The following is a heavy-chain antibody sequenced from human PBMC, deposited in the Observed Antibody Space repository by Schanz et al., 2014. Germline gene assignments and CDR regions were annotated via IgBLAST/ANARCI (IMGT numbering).Heavy chain of an antibody. CDR2: FIPILDVG. J-gene: IGHJ5*02. Sequence: QVQLVQSGGEMKKPGASVKVSCKASRSTFSSYTISWVRQARGQGLEWVGRFIPILDVGNYAQQFQGRVTFTADKSTSTAYMELRSLRSDDTAVYYCARDRRRYCSTASCLHDNWFDPWGQGTLVIVSS. CDR1: RSTFSSYT. V-gene: IGHV1-69*08. CDR3: ARDRRRYCSTASCLHDNWFDP. D-gene: IGHD2-2*01.